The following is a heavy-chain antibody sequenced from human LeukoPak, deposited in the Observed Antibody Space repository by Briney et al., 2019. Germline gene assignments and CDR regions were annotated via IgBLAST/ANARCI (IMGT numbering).Heavy chain of an antibody. D-gene: IGHD6-13*01. CDR1: GFTFSSYA. Sequence: GGSLRLSCAASGFTFSSYAMSWVRQAPGKGLEWVSAISGSGGSTYYADSVKGRFTISRDNFKNTLSLQMNSLRAEDTAVYYCASNAKMATAGDYWGQGTLVTVSS. CDR3: ASNAKMATAGDY. V-gene: IGHV3-23*01. CDR2: ISGSGGST. J-gene: IGHJ4*02.